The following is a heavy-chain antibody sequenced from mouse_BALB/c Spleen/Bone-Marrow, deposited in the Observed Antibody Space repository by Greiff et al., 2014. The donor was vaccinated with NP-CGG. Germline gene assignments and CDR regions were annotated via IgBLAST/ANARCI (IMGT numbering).Heavy chain of an antibody. CDR2: ISGGDTYT. CDR1: GFTFSSYG. Sequence: VQLKQSGGGLVKPGGSLKLSCAASGFTFSSYGTSWVRQTPEKRLEWVATISGGDTYTYYPDSVRGRFTISRDNAKNNLYLQMSSLRSEDTALYYRAAITTVAYWGRGTLVTVSA. V-gene: IGHV5-9-2*01. D-gene: IGHD1-1*01. CDR3: AAITTVAY. J-gene: IGHJ3*01.